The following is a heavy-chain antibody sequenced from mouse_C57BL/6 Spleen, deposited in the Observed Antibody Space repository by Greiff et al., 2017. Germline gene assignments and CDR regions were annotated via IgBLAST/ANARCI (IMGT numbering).Heavy chain of an antibody. CDR2: IYPGSGST. Sequence: QVQLQQPGAELVKPGASVKMSCKASGYTFTSYWITWVKQRPGQGLEWIGDIYPGSGSTNYNEKFKSKATLTVVTSSSTAYMQLSSLPSEDSAVYYSASFYDDDGAYWGQGTLVTVSA. CDR3: ASFYDDDGAY. J-gene: IGHJ3*01. CDR1: GYTFTSYW. V-gene: IGHV1-55*01. D-gene: IGHD2-4*01.